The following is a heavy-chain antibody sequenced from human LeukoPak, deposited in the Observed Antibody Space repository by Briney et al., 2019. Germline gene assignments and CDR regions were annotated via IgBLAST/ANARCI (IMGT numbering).Heavy chain of an antibody. Sequence: SETLSLTCTVSGGSISNYYWSWIRQPPGKGLEWIGYVYYSGGTNYNPSLQSRVTISVDMSKNQFSLKLSSVTAADTAMYYCARDRSWTGYYYGMDVWGQGTTVTVSS. CDR2: VYYSGGT. V-gene: IGHV4-59*01. CDR3: ARDRSWTGYYYGMDV. CDR1: GGSISNYY. D-gene: IGHD3/OR15-3a*01. J-gene: IGHJ6*02.